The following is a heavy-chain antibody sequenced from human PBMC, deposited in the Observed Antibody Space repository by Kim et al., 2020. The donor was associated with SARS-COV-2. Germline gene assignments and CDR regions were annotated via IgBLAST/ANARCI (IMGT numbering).Heavy chain of an antibody. Sequence: SETLSLTCTVSGGSISSSSYYWGWIRQPPGKGLEWIGSIYYSGSTYYNPSLKSRVTISVDTSKNQFSLKLSSVTAADTAVYYCARRVSGLLWFGELSQFDPWGQGTLVTVSS. D-gene: IGHD3-10*01. CDR3: ARRVSGLLWFGELSQFDP. V-gene: IGHV4-39*01. CDR2: IYYSGST. CDR1: GGSISSSSYY. J-gene: IGHJ5*02.